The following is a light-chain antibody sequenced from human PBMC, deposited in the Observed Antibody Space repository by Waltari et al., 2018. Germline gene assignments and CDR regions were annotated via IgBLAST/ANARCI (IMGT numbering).Light chain of an antibody. CDR2: DAS. CDR3: QQRTNWPRNT. Sequence: EIVLTQSPATLSLSPGERATLSCRASQSVSSYLAWYQQKPGQTPRLLIYDASNRATGVPARFSGSGSGTDFILTISSLEPEDFAVYFCQQRTNWPRNTFGQGTKLEIK. J-gene: IGKJ2*01. V-gene: IGKV3-11*01. CDR1: QSVSSY.